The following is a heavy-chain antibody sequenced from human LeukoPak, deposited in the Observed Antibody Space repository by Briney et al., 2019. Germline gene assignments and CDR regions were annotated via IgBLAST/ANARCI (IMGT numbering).Heavy chain of an antibody. CDR2: IWYDGSNK. J-gene: IGHJ4*02. Sequence: PGGSLRLSCAASGFTFSTYWMSWVRQAPGKGLEWVAVIWYDGSNKYYADSVKGRFTISRDNSKDTLYLQMNSLRAEDTAVYYCARDRSGYGSVYDYWGQGTLVTVSS. CDR1: GFTFSTYW. V-gene: IGHV3-33*08. D-gene: IGHD3-10*01. CDR3: ARDRSGYGSVYDY.